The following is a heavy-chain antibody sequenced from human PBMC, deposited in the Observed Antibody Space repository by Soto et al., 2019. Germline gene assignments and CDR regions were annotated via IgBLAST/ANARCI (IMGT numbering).Heavy chain of an antibody. J-gene: IGHJ6*02. CDR3: AREGPDPYCSSTSCYHLYYGMDV. V-gene: IGHV1-2*02. Sequence: RASVKVSCKASGYTFTGYYMHWVRQAPGQGLEWMGWINPNSGGTNYAQKFQGRVTMTRDTSISTAYMELSRLRSDDTAVYYCAREGPDPYCSSTSCYHLYYGMDVWGQGTTVTVSS. D-gene: IGHD2-2*01. CDR1: GYTFTGYY. CDR2: INPNSGGT.